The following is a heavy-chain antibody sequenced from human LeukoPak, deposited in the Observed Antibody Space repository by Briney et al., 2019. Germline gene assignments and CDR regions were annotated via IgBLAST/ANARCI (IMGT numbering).Heavy chain of an antibody. CDR2: FGSAGDT. J-gene: IGHJ2*01. CDR3: VRGALPGDNWYFDL. V-gene: IGHV3-13*01. CDR1: GFPFIAYD. Sequence: GGSLRLSCATSGFPFIAYDMHWVRHAPGKGLEWVSAFGSAGDTYYPGAVKGRFIISRDYATNSLFLQMNSLRAGDTAVYFCVRGALPGDNWYFDLWGRGTLVIVSS.